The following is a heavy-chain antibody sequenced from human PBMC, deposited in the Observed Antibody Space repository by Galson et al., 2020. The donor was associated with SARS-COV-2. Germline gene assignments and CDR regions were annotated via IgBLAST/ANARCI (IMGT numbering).Heavy chain of an antibody. CDR1: GFSLSTSGMR. D-gene: IGHD3-9*01. V-gene: IGHV2-70*04. Sequence: SGPTLVKPTQTLTLTCTFSGFSLSTSGMRVSWIRQPPGKALEWLARIDWDDDKFYSTSLKTRLTISKDTSKNQVVLTMTNMDPVDTATYYWARSYYVILTGYLAAFDIWGQGTMVTVSS. J-gene: IGHJ3*02. CDR3: ARSYYVILTGYLAAFDI. CDR2: IDWDDDK.